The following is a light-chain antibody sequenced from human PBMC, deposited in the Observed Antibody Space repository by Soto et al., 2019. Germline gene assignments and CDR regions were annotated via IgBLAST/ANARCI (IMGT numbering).Light chain of an antibody. V-gene: IGKV3-11*01. Sequence: EIVLTQSPGTLSLSPGERATLSCRASQSVSSFLAWYQQKPGQAPRLLIYDASNRATGIPTRFSGSGSGTDFTLTISSLDPEDFAVYYCQPRSNWPSFGPGTKVDIK. CDR3: QPRSNWPS. J-gene: IGKJ3*01. CDR2: DAS. CDR1: QSVSSF.